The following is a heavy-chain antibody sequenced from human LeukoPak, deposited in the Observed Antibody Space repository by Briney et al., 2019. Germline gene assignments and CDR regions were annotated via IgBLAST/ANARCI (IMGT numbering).Heavy chain of an antibody. J-gene: IGHJ4*02. CDR2: ITYDGSNK. V-gene: IGHV3-30*04. D-gene: IGHD2-2*02. Sequence: GGSLRLSCAASGFTFSSYAMHWIRQAPGKGLEWLAVITYDGSNKYYADYVKGRFTISRNNSKNTLYLQMNSLRAEDTAVYYCARDRGPDIVVVPAALLNADIVATRSWALDYWGQGTLVTVSS. CDR1: GFTFSSYA. CDR3: ARDRGPDIVVVPAALLNADIVATRSWALDY.